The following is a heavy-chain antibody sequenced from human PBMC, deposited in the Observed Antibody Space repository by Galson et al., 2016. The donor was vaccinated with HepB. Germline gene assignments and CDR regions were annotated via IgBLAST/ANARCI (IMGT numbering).Heavy chain of an antibody. V-gene: IGHV3-53*01. J-gene: IGHJ4*02. Sequence: SLRLSCAASGFTVSSYYMSWVRQAPGKGLEWVSIIYTGGSTYYADSVKGRFTISRDNSKNTLYRQMNGLRAEDTAVYYCARGMGHWSFVYWGQGTLVTVSS. CDR2: IYTGGST. CDR3: ARGMGHWSFVY. CDR1: GFTVSSYY. D-gene: IGHD5-24*01.